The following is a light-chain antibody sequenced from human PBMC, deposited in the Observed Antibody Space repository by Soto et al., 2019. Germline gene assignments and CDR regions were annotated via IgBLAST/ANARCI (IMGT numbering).Light chain of an antibody. Sequence: IELTQSPSSLSASIGDAVTITCRASQGISTLLAWYQQKAGKAPKLLIYDASSLKSGVPSRFSGSGSGTDFTLTIGSLQPEDFATYYCQQFYDYPLTFGPGTNVDIK. CDR2: DAS. J-gene: IGKJ3*01. V-gene: IGKV1D-13*01. CDR3: QQFYDYPLT. CDR1: QGISTL.